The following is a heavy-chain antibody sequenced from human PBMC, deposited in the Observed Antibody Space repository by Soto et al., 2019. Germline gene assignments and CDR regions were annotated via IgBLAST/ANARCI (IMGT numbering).Heavy chain of an antibody. CDR1: GGSISSSSYY. CDR2: IYYSGST. D-gene: IGHD5-12*01. Sequence: PSETLSLTCTVSGGSISSSSYYWGWIRQPPGKGLEWIGSIYYSGSTYYNPSLKSRVTISVDTSKNQFSLKLSSVTAADTAVYYCAGRRDGYNYLDYWGQGTLVTVSS. V-gene: IGHV4-39*01. J-gene: IGHJ4*02. CDR3: AGRRDGYNYLDY.